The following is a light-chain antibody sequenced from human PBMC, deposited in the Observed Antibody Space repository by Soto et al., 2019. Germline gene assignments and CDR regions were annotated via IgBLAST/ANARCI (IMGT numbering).Light chain of an antibody. CDR1: QDVGRY. J-gene: IGKJ5*01. CDR2: DAS. V-gene: IGKV1-5*01. Sequence: IRMTQSPSSLSASAGDRVAIACRASQDVGRYLAWYQQKPGQAPKLLIYDASSLESGVPSRFSGSGSGTKFTLTISSLQPDDFATYYCQQYNSYSTFGQGTRLEIK. CDR3: QQYNSYST.